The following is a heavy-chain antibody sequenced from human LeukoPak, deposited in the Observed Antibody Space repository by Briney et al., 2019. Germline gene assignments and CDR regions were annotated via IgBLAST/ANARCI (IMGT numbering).Heavy chain of an antibody. Sequence: GASVKVSCKASGYTFTSYGISWVRQAPGQGLEWMGWISAYNGNTNYAQKLQGRVTMTTDTSTSTAYMELRSLRSDDTAVYYCARDDPEWFGELKVDYWGQGTLATVSS. J-gene: IGHJ4*02. V-gene: IGHV1-18*01. D-gene: IGHD3-10*01. CDR3: ARDDPEWFGELKVDY. CDR1: GYTFTSYG. CDR2: ISAYNGNT.